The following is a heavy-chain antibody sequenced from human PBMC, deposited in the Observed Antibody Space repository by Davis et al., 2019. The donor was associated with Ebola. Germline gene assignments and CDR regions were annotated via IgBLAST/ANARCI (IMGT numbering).Heavy chain of an antibody. CDR2: ISSSGSTI. V-gene: IGHV3-11*01. CDR1: GFTFSDYY. D-gene: IGHD2-15*01. Sequence: GESLKISCAASGFTFSDYYMSWIRQAPGKGLEWVSYISSSGSTIYYADSVKGRFTISRDNAKNSLYLQMNSLRAEDTAVYYCARVVVAYYYGMDVWGQGTTVTVSS. J-gene: IGHJ6*02. CDR3: ARVVVAYYYGMDV.